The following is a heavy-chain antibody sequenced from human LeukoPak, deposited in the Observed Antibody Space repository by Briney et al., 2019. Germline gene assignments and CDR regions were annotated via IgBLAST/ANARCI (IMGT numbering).Heavy chain of an antibody. CDR1: GFTFSSYG. V-gene: IGHV3-33*01. D-gene: IGHD3-10*01. CDR2: IWYDGSNK. J-gene: IGHJ6*02. Sequence: PGGSLRLSCAASGFTFSSYGMHWFRQAPGKGLEWVAVIWYDGSNKYYADSVKGRFTISRDNSKNTLYLQMNSLRAEDTAVYYCARDQEGYYGSGSHYYYGMDVWGQGTTVTVSS. CDR3: ARDQEGYYGSGSHYYYGMDV.